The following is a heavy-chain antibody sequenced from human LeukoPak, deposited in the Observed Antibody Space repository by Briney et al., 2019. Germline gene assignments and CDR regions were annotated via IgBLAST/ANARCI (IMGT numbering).Heavy chain of an antibody. CDR3: ARDTSSSTWAFDY. CDR2: IYHSGST. V-gene: IGHV4-30-2*01. Sequence: SETLSLTCAVPGGSISSGGYSWSWIRQPPGKGLEWIGYIYHSGSTYYNPSLKSRVTISVDRSKNQFSLKLSSATAADTAVYYCARDTSSSTWAFDYWGQGTLVTVSS. D-gene: IGHD6-6*01. J-gene: IGHJ4*02. CDR1: GGSISSGGYS.